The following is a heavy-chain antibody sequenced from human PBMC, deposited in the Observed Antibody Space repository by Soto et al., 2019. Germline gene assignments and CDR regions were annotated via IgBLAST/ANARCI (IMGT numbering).Heavy chain of an antibody. CDR3: ARTYWNGGGRRLFDS. D-gene: IGHD2-15*01. CDR1: GGFITSDYNY. Sequence: TLSLAYTVWGGFITSDYNYRSRIRQTQGKGLEWIGYIYYSGHTYYNPSLKSRLTISVETSKNHFSLRLSSVTAADTAVFYCARTYWNGGGRRLFDSCGQGALVTVYS. V-gene: IGHV4-30-4*08. CDR2: IYYSGHT. J-gene: IGHJ4*02.